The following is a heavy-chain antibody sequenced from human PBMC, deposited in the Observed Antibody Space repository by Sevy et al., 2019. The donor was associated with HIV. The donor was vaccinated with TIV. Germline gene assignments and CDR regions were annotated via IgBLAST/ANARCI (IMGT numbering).Heavy chain of an antibody. J-gene: IGHJ6*03. CDR3: ARGPLTGNGGIQYYYYYYMDV. Sequence: SETLSLTCTVSGGSISSGSYYWSWIRQPAGKGLEWIGRIYTSGSTNYNPSLKSRVTISVDTSKNQFSLKLSSVTAADTAVYYCARGPLTGNGGIQYYYYYYMDVWGKGTTVTVSS. D-gene: IGHD7-27*01. CDR1: GGSISSGSYY. CDR2: IYTSGST. V-gene: IGHV4-61*02.